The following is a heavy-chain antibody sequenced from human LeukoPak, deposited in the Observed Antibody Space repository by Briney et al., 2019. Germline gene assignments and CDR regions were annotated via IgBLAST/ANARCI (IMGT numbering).Heavy chain of an antibody. V-gene: IGHV3-9*01. CDR2: ISWNSGSI. CDR1: GFTFDDYA. Sequence: QPGRSLRLSCAASGFTFDDYAMHWVRQAPGKGLEWVSGISWNSGSIGYADSVKGRFTISRDNAKNSLYLQMNSLRAEDTALYYCAKDTEWLLLRGYFDYWGRGTLVTVSS. D-gene: IGHD3-22*01. CDR3: AKDTEWLLLRGYFDY. J-gene: IGHJ4*02.